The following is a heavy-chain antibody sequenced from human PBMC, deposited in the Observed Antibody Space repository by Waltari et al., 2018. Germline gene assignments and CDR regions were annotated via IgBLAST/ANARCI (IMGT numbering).Heavy chain of an antibody. CDR2: MNPNSGNT. D-gene: IGHD3-22*01. CDR1: GYTFTSYD. V-gene: IGHV1-8*01. Sequence: VQSGAEVKKPGASVKVSCKASGYTFTSYDIHWVRQATGQGLEWMGWMNPNSGNTGYAQKFQGRGTMTRNTSISTAYMELSSLRSEDTAVYYCARVYYDSSGYYYYYYGMDVWGQGTTVTVSS. J-gene: IGHJ6*02. CDR3: ARVYYDSSGYYYYYYGMDV.